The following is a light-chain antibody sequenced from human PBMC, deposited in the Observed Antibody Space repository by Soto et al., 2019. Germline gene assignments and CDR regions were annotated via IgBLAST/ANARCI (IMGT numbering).Light chain of an antibody. CDR1: QSLFYSTKNKDY. J-gene: IGKJ4*01. Sequence: DIVMTQSPDSLAVSLGERATINCKSSQSLFYSTKNKDYLAWYQQRPGQPPKLLIYWASTRESGVPDRFSGSGSGTDFTLIINSPQAEDVAVYYCQQYYDIPPLTFGGGTKVEIK. V-gene: IGKV4-1*01. CDR3: QQYYDIPPLT. CDR2: WAS.